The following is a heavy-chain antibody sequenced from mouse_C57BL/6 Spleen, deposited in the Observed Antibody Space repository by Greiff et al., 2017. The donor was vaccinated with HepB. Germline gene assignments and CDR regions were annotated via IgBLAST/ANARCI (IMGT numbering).Heavy chain of an antibody. J-gene: IGHJ1*03. V-gene: IGHV1-69*01. Sequence: VQLQQSGAELVMPGASVKLSCKASGYTFTSYWMHWVKQRPGQGLEWIGEIDPSDSYTNYNQKFKGKSTLTVDKSSSTAYMQLSSLTSEDSAVYYCARSDDYDGGLNWYFDVWGTGTTVTVSS. CDR1: GYTFTSYW. CDR2: IDPSDSYT. D-gene: IGHD2-4*01. CDR3: ARSDDYDGGLNWYFDV.